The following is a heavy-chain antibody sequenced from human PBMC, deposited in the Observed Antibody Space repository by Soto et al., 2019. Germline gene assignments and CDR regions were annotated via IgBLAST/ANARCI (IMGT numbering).Heavy chain of an antibody. J-gene: IGHJ4*02. D-gene: IGHD2-2*01. V-gene: IGHV1-69*13. CDR1: GGTFSSYA. Sequence: ASVKVSCKASGGTFSSYAISWVRQAPGQGLEWMGGIIPIFGTANYAQKFQGRVTITADESTSTAYMELSSLRSEDTAVYYCARGRAVLVPAASDYWGQGTLVTVSS. CDR3: ARGRAVLVPAASDY. CDR2: IIPIFGTA.